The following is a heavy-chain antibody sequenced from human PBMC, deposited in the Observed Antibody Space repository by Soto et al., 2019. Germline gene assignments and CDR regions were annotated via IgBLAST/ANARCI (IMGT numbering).Heavy chain of an antibody. Sequence: PSETLSLTCTVSGGSISSSTYYWGWIRQPPGKGLEWIGSIYYGGSTYYNPSLKSRVTISVDTSKNQFSLKLSSVTAADTAVYYCARGPHIVVVPAAISYYYMDVWGKGTTVTVSS. CDR1: GGSISSSTYY. CDR3: ARGPHIVVVPAAISYYYMDV. CDR2: IYYGGST. V-gene: IGHV4-39*01. D-gene: IGHD2-2*01. J-gene: IGHJ6*03.